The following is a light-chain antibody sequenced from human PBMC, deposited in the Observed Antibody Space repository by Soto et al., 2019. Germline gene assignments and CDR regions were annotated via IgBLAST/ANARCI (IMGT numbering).Light chain of an antibody. J-gene: IGKJ4*01. CDR2: DAS. CDR3: QQRSNWPLT. Sequence: EIVMTQSPATLSVSQGERATLSCRASQSVSSNLAWYQQKPGQAPRLLIYDASNRATGIPARFSGSGSGTDFTLTISSLEPEDFAVYYCQQRSNWPLTFGGGTKVDI. CDR1: QSVSSN. V-gene: IGKV3-11*01.